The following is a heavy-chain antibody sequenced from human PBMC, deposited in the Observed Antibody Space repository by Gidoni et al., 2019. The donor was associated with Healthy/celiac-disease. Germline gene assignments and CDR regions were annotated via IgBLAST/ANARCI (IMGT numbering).Heavy chain of an antibody. CDR3: ARSGEPIAVAGGGYYYHYGMDV. V-gene: IGHV5-51*01. CDR2: IYPGDSDT. J-gene: IGHJ6*02. D-gene: IGHD6-19*01. Sequence: EVPLVQSGAEVKKPGESLKISCKGSGYSFTSYWIGWMRQMPGKGLEWMGIIYPGDSDTRYSPSLQGQVTISADKSISTAYLQWSSLKASDTAMYYCARSGEPIAVAGGGYYYHYGMDVWGQGTTVTVSS. CDR1: GYSFTSYW.